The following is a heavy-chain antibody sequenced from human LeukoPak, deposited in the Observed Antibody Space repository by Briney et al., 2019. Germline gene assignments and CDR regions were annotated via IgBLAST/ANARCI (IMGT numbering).Heavy chain of an antibody. D-gene: IGHD6-13*01. Sequence: SETLSLTCAVSGGSISSTTSYWGWIRQPPGKGLEWIGRIYYSGSTFYNPSLKSRVTISVDTSKNQFSLRLSSVTAADTAVYYCARGYSSSWYYFDYWGQGTLVAVSS. CDR2: IYYSGST. CDR1: GGSISSTTSY. V-gene: IGHV4-39*01. CDR3: ARGYSSSWYYFDY. J-gene: IGHJ4*02.